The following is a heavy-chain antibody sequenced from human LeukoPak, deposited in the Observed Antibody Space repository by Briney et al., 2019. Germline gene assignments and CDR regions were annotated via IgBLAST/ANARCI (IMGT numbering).Heavy chain of an antibody. Sequence: ASVKVSCKASGYTFTGYYMHWVRQAPGQGLEWMGWINPNSGGTNYAQKFQGRVTMTRDTSISTVYMELSSLRSEDTAVYYCARGGDYDFWSGYYNLNWFDPWGQGTLVTVSS. D-gene: IGHD3-3*01. CDR3: ARGGDYDFWSGYYNLNWFDP. V-gene: IGHV1-2*02. J-gene: IGHJ5*02. CDR2: INPNSGGT. CDR1: GYTFTGYY.